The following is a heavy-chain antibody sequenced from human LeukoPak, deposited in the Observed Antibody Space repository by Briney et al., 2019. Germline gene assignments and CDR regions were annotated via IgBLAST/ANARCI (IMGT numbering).Heavy chain of an antibody. D-gene: IGHD3-22*01. J-gene: IGHJ3*02. V-gene: IGHV4-39*01. Sequence: PSETLSLTCFVSGGSSIRSSYYWGWIRQPPGKGLEWIGSVYYSGSTYYNPSLKGRVTIYVDTSKNQFSLNLRSVTAADTAVYYCASGMGDTTGYSYDALDIWGQGTMVTVSS. CDR1: GGSSIRSSYY. CDR2: VYYSGST. CDR3: ASGMGDTTGYSYDALDI.